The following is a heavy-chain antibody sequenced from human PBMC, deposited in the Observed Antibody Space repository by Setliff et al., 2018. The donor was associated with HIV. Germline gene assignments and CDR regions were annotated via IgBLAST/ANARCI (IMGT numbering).Heavy chain of an antibody. CDR3: ALPYCGGGNCWSSASLPPAGWFDP. J-gene: IGHJ5*02. CDR1: GYTFTNYY. V-gene: IGHV1-46*01. Sequence: ASVKVSCKASGYTFTNYYMHWVRQALGQGLEWMGIIYPGGARRSYAQKFQGRVTMTWDTSTSTVYMELSSLRSEDTAVYYCALPYCGGGNCWSSASLPPAGWFDPWGQGTLVTVSS. D-gene: IGHD2-15*01. CDR2: IYPGGARR.